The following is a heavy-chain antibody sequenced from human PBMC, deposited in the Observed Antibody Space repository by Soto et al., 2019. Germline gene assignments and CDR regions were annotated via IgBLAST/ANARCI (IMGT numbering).Heavy chain of an antibody. CDR3: ARDRSYYDSSGSYSPPY. Sequence: EVQLLESGGGLVQPGGSLRLSCAASGFTFSSYAMNWVRQAPGKGLEWVSAISGSAATTHFADSVKGRFTISRDNSKNTLYLQMTSLRAEVTAVYYCARDRSYYDSSGSYSPPYWGQGTLVTVSS. V-gene: IGHV3-23*01. CDR1: GFTFSSYA. J-gene: IGHJ4*02. D-gene: IGHD3-22*01. CDR2: ISGSAATT.